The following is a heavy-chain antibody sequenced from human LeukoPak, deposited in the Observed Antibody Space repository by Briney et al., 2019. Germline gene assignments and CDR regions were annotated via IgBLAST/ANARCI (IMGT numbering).Heavy chain of an antibody. CDR3: ARQQLGVTAMDGIDY. J-gene: IGHJ4*02. V-gene: IGHV4-39*01. D-gene: IGHD5-18*01. CDR1: GGSVSSSSDY. CDR2: IYYSGST. Sequence: SETLSLTCTVSGGSVSSSSDYWGWLRQPPGKGREWIGSIYYSGSTYYNPSLKSRVTISVDTSKNQFSLKLSSVTAADTAVYYCARQQLGVTAMDGIDYWGQGTLVTVSS.